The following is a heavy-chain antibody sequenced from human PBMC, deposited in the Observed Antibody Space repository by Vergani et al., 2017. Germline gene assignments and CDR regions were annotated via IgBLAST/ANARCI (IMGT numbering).Heavy chain of an antibody. CDR2: MNPNSGNT. D-gene: IGHD6-13*01. CDR1: GYTFTSYD. Sequence: QVQLVQSGAEVKKPGASVKVSCKASGYTFTSYDINWVRQATGQGLEWMGWMNPNSGNTGYAQKFQGRVTITADESTSTAYMELSSLRSEDTAVYYCARGGXSSWSPSLGDAFDIWGQGTMVTVSS. CDR3: ARGGXSSWSPSLGDAFDI. J-gene: IGHJ3*02. V-gene: IGHV1-8*01.